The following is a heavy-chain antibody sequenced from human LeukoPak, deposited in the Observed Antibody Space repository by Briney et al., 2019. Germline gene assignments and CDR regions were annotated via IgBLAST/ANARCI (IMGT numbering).Heavy chain of an antibody. CDR2: ISWNSGSI. Sequence: PGGSLRLSCAASGFTFDDYAMHWVRQAPGKGLEWVSGISWNSGSIGYADSVKGRFTISRDNAKNSLYLQMNSLRAEDTALYYCARDPPVAGYGMDVWGQGTTVTVSS. CDR1: GFTFDDYA. V-gene: IGHV3-9*01. CDR3: ARDPPVAGYGMDV. J-gene: IGHJ6*02. D-gene: IGHD6-19*01.